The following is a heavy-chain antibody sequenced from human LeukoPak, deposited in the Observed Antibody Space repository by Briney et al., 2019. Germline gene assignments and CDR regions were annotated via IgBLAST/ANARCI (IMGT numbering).Heavy chain of an antibody. J-gene: IGHJ4*02. CDR3: ANSPNYYDSSGYYYEFDY. CDR1: GGSFSGYY. D-gene: IGHD3-22*01. CDR2: INHVGSA. V-gene: IGHV4-34*01. Sequence: SETLSLTCAVYGGSFSGYYWSWIRQPPGKGLEWIGEINHVGSANYNPSLKSRVTISVDTSKNQFSLKLSPVTAADTAVYYCANSPNYYDSSGYYYEFDYWGQGTLVTVSS.